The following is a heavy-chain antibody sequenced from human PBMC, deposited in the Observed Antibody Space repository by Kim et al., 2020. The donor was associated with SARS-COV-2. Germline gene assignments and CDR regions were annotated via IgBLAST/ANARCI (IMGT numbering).Heavy chain of an antibody. CDR2: IYPGDSDT. CDR1: GYSFTSYW. CDR3: ARHGFGAANWEIGLNYYYYGMDV. Sequence: GESLKISCKGSGYSFTSYWIGWVRQMPGKGLEWMGIIYPGDSDTRYSPSFQGQVTISADKSISTAYLQWSSLKASDTAMYYCARHGFGAANWEIGLNYYYYGMDVRGQGTTVTVSS. J-gene: IGHJ6*02. D-gene: IGHD3-16*01. V-gene: IGHV5-51*01.